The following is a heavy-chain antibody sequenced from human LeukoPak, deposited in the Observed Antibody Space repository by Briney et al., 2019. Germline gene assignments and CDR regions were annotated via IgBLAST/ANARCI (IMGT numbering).Heavy chain of an antibody. CDR1: GFTFDGYA. D-gene: IGHD6-19*01. J-gene: IGHJ4*02. CDR3: ARGSGGLDS. V-gene: IGHV3-9*01. Sequence: GGSLRLSCAASGFTFDGYAMHWVRQAPGKGLEWVSGISWNSGSIGYADSVKGRFTISRDNAKNTLYLQMDSLRTEDTAVYYCARGSGGLDSWGQGTLVTVSS. CDR2: ISWNSGSI.